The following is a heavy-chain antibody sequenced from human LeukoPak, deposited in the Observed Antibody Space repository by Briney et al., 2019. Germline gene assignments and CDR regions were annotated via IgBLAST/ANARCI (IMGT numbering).Heavy chain of an antibody. CDR3: AREAAARGVIGLDY. J-gene: IGHJ4*02. D-gene: IGHD3-10*01. Sequence: ASVKVSCKASGYTFTGSYVHCVRPAPGQGLEWMGWINPHNGVTHYAQKFEGRVTMTRDTSISTVYMELSRLRSDDTAVYYCAREAAARGVIGLDYWGRGPLVTVPS. CDR1: GYTFTGSY. CDR2: INPHNGVT. V-gene: IGHV1-2*02.